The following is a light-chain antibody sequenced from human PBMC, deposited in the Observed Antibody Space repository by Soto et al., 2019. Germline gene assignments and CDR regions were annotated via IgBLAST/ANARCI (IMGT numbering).Light chain of an antibody. CDR3: SSYTSGGNYV. CDR1: SSDVAVYNF. J-gene: IGLJ1*01. Sequence: QSVLTQPASVSGSPGQSVAISCTGTSSDVAVYNFVSWYQQHPGKAPKLMVFDVSNRPSGVSNRFSGSKSGNTASLTISGLQAEDEADYYCSSYTSGGNYVFGTGTKLTVL. V-gene: IGLV2-14*01. CDR2: DVS.